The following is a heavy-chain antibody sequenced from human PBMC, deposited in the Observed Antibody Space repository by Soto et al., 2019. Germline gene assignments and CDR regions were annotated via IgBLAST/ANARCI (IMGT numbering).Heavy chain of an antibody. CDR3: ARGTYYYDSSGLGVFDY. Sequence: QVQLVQSGAEVKKPGASVKVSCKASGYTFTSYGISWVRQAPGQGLEWMGWISAYNGNTNYAQKLQGRVTMTTDTSMSXXYMELRSLRSDDTAVYYCARGTYYYDSSGLGVFDYWGQGTLVTVSS. J-gene: IGHJ4*02. V-gene: IGHV1-18*01. CDR2: ISAYNGNT. D-gene: IGHD3-22*01. CDR1: GYTFTSYG.